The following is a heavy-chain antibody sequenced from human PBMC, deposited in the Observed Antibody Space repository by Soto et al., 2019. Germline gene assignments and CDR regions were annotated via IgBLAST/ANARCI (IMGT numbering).Heavy chain of an antibody. Sequence: SETLSLTCTVSGCSISRYYWSWIRQPPGKGLEWIGYIYYSGSTNYNPSLKSRVTISVDTSKNQFSLKLSSVTAADTAVYYCARDNNILATLGAFDIWGQGTMVTVSS. CDR3: ARDNNILATLGAFDI. CDR1: GCSISRYY. D-gene: IGHD5-12*01. V-gene: IGHV4-59*01. J-gene: IGHJ3*02. CDR2: IYYSGST.